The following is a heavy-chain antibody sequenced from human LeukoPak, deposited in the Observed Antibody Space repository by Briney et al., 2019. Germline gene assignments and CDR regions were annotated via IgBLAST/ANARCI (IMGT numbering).Heavy chain of an antibody. CDR1: GGSISSYY. J-gene: IGHJ4*02. V-gene: IGHV4-59*01. Sequence: SETLSPTCTVSGGSISSYYWSWIRQPPGKGLEWIGYIYYSGSTNYNPSLKSRVTISVDTSKNQFSLKLSSVTAADTAVYYCARDLYYWGQGTLVTVSS. CDR3: ARDLYY. CDR2: IYYSGST.